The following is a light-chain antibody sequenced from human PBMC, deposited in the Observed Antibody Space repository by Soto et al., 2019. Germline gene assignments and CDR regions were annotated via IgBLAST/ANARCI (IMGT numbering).Light chain of an antibody. CDR1: SSDVGDYKL. J-gene: IGLJ2*01. V-gene: IGLV2-8*01. CDR3: SSYAGNNNVV. CDR2: EVS. Sequence: QSVLTQPPSASGSPGQSVTISCTGTSSDVGDYKLVSWYQQHPGKAPKLLIYEVSRRPSGVPDRFSGSKSGNTASLTVSGLQAEDEADYYCSSYAGNNNVVFGGGTKLTVL.